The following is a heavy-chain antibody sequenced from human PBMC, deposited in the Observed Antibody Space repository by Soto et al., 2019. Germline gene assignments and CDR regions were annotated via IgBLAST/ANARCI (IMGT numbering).Heavy chain of an antibody. D-gene: IGHD3-10*01. J-gene: IGHJ6*02. CDR3: ARQTAAYYGSGSYYNYYYYGMDV. V-gene: IGHV1-69*13. Sequence: SVKVSCKASGGTFSSYAISWVRQAPGQGLEWMGGIIPIFGTANYAQKFQGRVTITADESTSTAYMELSSLRSEDTAVYYCARQTAAYYGSGSYYNYYYYGMDVWGQGTTVTVS. CDR1: GGTFSSYA. CDR2: IIPIFGTA.